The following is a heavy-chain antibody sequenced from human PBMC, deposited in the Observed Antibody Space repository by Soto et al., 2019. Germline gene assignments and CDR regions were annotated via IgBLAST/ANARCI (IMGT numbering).Heavy chain of an antibody. J-gene: IGHJ4*02. CDR1: GFTFSSYA. V-gene: IGHV3-23*01. CDR3: AKDVDTAMVTRSYFAY. Sequence: GGSLRLSCAASGFTFSSYAMSWVRQAPGKGLGWVSAISGSGGSTYYADSVKGRFTISRDNSKNTLYLQMNSLRAEDTAVYYCAKDVDTAMVTRSYFAYWGQGTLVTVSS. D-gene: IGHD5-18*01. CDR2: ISGSGGST.